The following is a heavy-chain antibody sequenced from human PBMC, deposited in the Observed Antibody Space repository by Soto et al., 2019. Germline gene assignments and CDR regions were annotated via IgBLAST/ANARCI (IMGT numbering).Heavy chain of an antibody. CDR1: GFTFSNFG. J-gene: IGHJ6*02. Sequence: GGSLRLSCAASGFTFSNFGMSWVRHIPGKGLHWVSGITGSGGRAYYADSVKGRFTISRDNSRNTLYLQLSRLGAEDPAMYHRAVHLRQNYYTMDVWGPGPPLTV. CDR3: AVHLRQNYYTMDV. V-gene: IGHV3-23*01. CDR2: ITGSGGRA.